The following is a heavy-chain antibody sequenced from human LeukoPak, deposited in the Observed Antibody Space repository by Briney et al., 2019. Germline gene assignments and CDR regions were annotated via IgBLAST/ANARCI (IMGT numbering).Heavy chain of an antibody. Sequence: SETLSLTCTVSGGSISSYYWSWIRQPPGKGLEWIGYIYYSGSTNYNPSLKSRVTISVDTSKNQFSLKLSSVTAADTAVYYCASYSYGLDYWGQGTLVTVSS. V-gene: IGHV4-59*01. J-gene: IGHJ4*02. CDR1: GGSISSYY. CDR3: ASYSYGLDY. D-gene: IGHD5-18*01. CDR2: IYYSGST.